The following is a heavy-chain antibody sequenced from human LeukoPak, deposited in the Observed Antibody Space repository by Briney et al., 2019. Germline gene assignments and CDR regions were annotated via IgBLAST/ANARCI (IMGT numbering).Heavy chain of an antibody. D-gene: IGHD3-22*01. V-gene: IGHV4-34*01. Sequence: SETLSLTCAVYGGSFSGYYWSWIRQPPGKGLEWIGEINHSGTTHYNPSLKSRVSISVDTSKNQFSLKLSSVTAADTAMYYCARPDDYDSGGYSSYFQYWGQGTLVTVSS. CDR3: ARPDDYDSGGYSSYFQY. CDR2: INHSGTT. J-gene: IGHJ1*01. CDR1: GGSFSGYY.